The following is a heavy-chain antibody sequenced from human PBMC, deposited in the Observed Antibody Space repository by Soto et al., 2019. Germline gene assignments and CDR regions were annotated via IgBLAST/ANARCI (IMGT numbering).Heavy chain of an antibody. CDR1: GYTFITYG. Sequence: QVQLVQSGAEVKKPGASVKVSCKASGYTFITYGVSWVRQAPGQGLDWLGGISTYNGNTRYAERLQGRVTMTTDTTTNTAYMELRNLRSDDTAVYYCARGPTDYYDNSANYFSDYWGQGTLVTVSS. J-gene: IGHJ4*02. D-gene: IGHD3-22*01. CDR3: ARGPTDYYDNSANYFSDY. CDR2: ISTYNGNT. V-gene: IGHV1-18*01.